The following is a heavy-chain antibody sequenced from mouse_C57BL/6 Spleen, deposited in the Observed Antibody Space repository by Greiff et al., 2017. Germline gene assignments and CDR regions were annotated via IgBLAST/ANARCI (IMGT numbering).Heavy chain of an antibody. CDR3: ARGDYYGSSPLAMDY. J-gene: IGHJ4*01. CDR2: IYPGSGST. CDR1: GYTFTSYW. V-gene: IGHV1-55*01. Sequence: VQLQQPGAELVKPGASVKMSCKASGYTFTSYWITWVKQRPGQGLEWIGDIYPGSGSTNYNEKFKSKATLTVDTSSSTAYMQLSSLTSEDSAVYYCARGDYYGSSPLAMDYWGQGTSVTVSS. D-gene: IGHD1-1*01.